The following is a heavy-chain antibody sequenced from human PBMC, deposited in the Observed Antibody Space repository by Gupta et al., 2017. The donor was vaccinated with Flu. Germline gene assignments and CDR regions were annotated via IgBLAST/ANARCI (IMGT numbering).Heavy chain of an antibody. Sequence: EVQLVETGGGLIQPGGSLRLSCAASGFTVSSNYMIWVRQAPGKGLEWVSVIYSGGSTYYADSVKGRFTISRDNSKNTLYLQMNSLRAEDTAVYYCARGGWSYGYSPYYFDYWGQGTLVTVSS. CDR3: ARGGWSYGYSPYYFDY. V-gene: IGHV3-53*02. J-gene: IGHJ4*02. CDR2: IYSGGST. CDR1: GFTVSSNY. D-gene: IGHD5-18*01.